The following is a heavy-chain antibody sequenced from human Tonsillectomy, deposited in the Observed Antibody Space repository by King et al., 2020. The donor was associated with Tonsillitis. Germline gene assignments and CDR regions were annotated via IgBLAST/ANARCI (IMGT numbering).Heavy chain of an antibody. Sequence: QLQESGPGVVKPSETLSLTCTVSGGSISSSDDNWAWIRQPPVKGLEWIGYKYHSGTSFYNPSLKSRIAISVGTSENRFSLKLSSVTAADTAVYFCARYVSGTFDYWGQGALVTVSS. CDR3: ARYVSGTFDY. D-gene: IGHD1-26*01. V-gene: IGHV4-39*01. CDR2: KYHSGTS. CDR1: GGSISSSDDN. J-gene: IGHJ4*02.